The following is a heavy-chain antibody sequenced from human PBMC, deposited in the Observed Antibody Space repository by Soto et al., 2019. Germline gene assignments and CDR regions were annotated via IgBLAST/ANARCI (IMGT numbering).Heavy chain of an antibody. Sequence: GASVKVSCKASGCTFSSYAISWVGQAPGQGREWMGGIIPIFGTANYAQKFQGRVTITADESTSTAYMELSSLRSEDTAVYYCSENAVAGTGDYYYYGMDVWGQGTTVTVSS. D-gene: IGHD6-19*01. CDR2: IIPIFGTA. V-gene: IGHV1-69*13. CDR3: SENAVAGTGDYYYYGMDV. CDR1: GCTFSSYA. J-gene: IGHJ6*02.